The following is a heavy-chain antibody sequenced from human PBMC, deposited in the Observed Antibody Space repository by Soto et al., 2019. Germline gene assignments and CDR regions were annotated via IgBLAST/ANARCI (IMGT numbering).Heavy chain of an antibody. J-gene: IGHJ4*02. D-gene: IGHD1-26*01. Sequence: GGSVKVSCKASGYPFTSYYMHLVRQAPGQGLEWMGIMNPSGGSTTYAQKFQGRVTMTRDTSTSTLYMDLSSLRSEDTAVYYCAREQPQYRSGSYLQPYFDYWGQGTLVTGSS. CDR1: GYPFTSYY. V-gene: IGHV1-46*01. CDR2: MNPSGGST. CDR3: AREQPQYRSGSYLQPYFDY.